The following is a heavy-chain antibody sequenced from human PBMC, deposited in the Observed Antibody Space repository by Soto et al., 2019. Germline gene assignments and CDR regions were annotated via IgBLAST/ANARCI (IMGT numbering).Heavy chain of an antibody. V-gene: IGHV3-11*01. J-gene: IGHJ4*02. Sequence: GGSLRLSCAASGFTFSDHAMTWVRQAPGKGLKWVSSISSLGTTRNYAESVMGRFTVSRDNAKNSLLLQMNSLSAEDTAVYYCARAGRFCGAGSCYFDYWGQGTLVTVSS. D-gene: IGHD2-15*01. CDR2: ISSLGTTR. CDR3: ARAGRFCGAGSCYFDY. CDR1: GFTFSDHA.